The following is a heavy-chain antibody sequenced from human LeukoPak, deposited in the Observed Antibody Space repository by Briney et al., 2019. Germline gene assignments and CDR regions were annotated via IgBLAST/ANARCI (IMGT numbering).Heavy chain of an antibody. V-gene: IGHV4-34*01. J-gene: IGHJ6*02. CDR1: GGSFSGYY. CDR3: ARGIVVVPAAISPYYYYYGMDV. CDR2: INHSGST. D-gene: IGHD2-2*01. Sequence: SETLSLTCAVYGGSFSGYYWSWIRQPPGKGLEWIGEINHSGSTNYNPSLKSRVTISVDTSKNQFSLKLSSVTAADTAVYYYARGIVVVPAAISPYYYYYGMDVWGQGTTVTVSS.